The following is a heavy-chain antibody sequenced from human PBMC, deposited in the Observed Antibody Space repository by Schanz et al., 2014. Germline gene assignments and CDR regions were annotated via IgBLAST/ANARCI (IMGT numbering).Heavy chain of an antibody. V-gene: IGHV3-21*04. CDR1: GFTFSSYS. D-gene: IGHD6-13*01. Sequence: EVQLVESGGGLVQPGGSLRLSCAASGFTFSSYSMNWVRQAPGRGLEWVSSISPSSSYIYYADSVKGRFTISRDNAKNSLYLQMNSLRAEDTAIYYCAKDLAAVGVFDYWGQGSLVTVSP. CDR3: AKDLAAVGVFDY. CDR2: ISPSSSYI. J-gene: IGHJ4*02.